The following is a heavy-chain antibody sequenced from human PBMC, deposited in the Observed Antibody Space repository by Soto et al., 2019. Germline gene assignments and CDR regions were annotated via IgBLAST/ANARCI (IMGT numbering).Heavy chain of an antibody. Sequence: EVQLLESGGGLVQPGGSLRLSCAASGFRLSDSAVSWVRQAPGKGLEWVSSLTVTGDSAFYSDSVKGRFTISRDISKSTLYLQMNSLRAEDRAVDYCAKNGCSYPACYTYYYYVDVWGRGTPVTVSS. D-gene: IGHD2-15*01. CDR3: AKNGCSYPACYTYYYYVDV. CDR1: GFRLSDSA. CDR2: LTVTGDSA. V-gene: IGHV3-23*01. J-gene: IGHJ6*03.